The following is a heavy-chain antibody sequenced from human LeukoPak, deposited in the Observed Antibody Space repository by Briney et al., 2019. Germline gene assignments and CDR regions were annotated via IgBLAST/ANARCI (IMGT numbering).Heavy chain of an antibody. CDR1: GFTFSSYA. J-gene: IGHJ3*02. D-gene: IGHD3-22*01. CDR2: ISSRGGPI. Sequence: TGGSLRLSCAASGFTFSSYAMSWVRQAPGKGLEWVSYISSRGGPIYYADSVKGRFTISRDNSKNSLYLQMNSLRAEDTAVYYCARATYDSSAVDAFDIWGQGTMVTVSP. V-gene: IGHV3-48*04. CDR3: ARATYDSSAVDAFDI.